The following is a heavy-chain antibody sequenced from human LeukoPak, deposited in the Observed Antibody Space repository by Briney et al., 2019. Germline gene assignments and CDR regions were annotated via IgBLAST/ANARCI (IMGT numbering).Heavy chain of an antibody. D-gene: IGHD4-23*01. CDR2: IWYDGSNK. V-gene: IGHV3-33*06. CDR1: GFTFSSHG. CDR3: AKESHGGKSYRRQFDY. Sequence: PGGSLRLSCAASGFTFSSHGMHWVRQAPGKGLEWVAVIWYDGSNKYYADSVKGRFTISRDNSKNTLYLQMNSLRAEDTAVYYCAKESHGGKSYRRQFDYWGQGTLVTVSS. J-gene: IGHJ4*02.